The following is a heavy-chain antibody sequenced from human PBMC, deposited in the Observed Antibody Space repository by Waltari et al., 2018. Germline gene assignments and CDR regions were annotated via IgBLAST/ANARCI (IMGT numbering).Heavy chain of an antibody. CDR3: ARLKPSHSSGYYYNYFDY. CDR1: GYSISSGYY. V-gene: IGHV4-38-2*01. CDR2: LYHSGST. D-gene: IGHD3-22*01. J-gene: IGHJ4*02. Sequence: QVQLQESGPGLVKPSETLSLTCAVSGYSISSGYYWGWIRQPPGKGLEWIGSLYHSGSTYYNPSLKSRVTISVDTSKNQFSLKLSSVTAADTAVYYCARLKPSHSSGYYYNYFDYWGQGTLVTVSS.